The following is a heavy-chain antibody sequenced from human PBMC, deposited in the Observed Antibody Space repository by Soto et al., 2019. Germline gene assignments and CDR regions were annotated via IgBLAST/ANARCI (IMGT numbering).Heavy chain of an antibody. CDR3: AREGRGSSWYVNWFDP. J-gene: IGHJ5*02. CDR2: IYSGGST. V-gene: IGHV3-53*01. D-gene: IGHD6-13*01. CDR1: GFTVSSNY. Sequence: GGSLRLSCAASGFTVSSNYMSWVRQAPGKGLEWVSVIYSGGSTYYADSVKGRFTISRDNSKNTLYLQMNSLRAEDTAVYYCAREGRGSSWYVNWFDPWGQGTLVTVSS.